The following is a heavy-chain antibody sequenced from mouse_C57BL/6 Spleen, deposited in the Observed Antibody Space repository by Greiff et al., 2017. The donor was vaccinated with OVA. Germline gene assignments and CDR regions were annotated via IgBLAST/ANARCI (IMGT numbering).Heavy chain of an antibody. J-gene: IGHJ2*01. CDR3: TSYYYGSSLYYFDY. Sequence: QVQLKQSGAELVRPGASVTLSCKASGYTFTDYEMHWVKQTPVHGLEWIGAIDPETGGTAYNQKFKGKAILTADKSSSTAYMELRSLTSEDSAVYYCTSYYYGSSLYYFDYWGQGTTLTVSS. CDR2: IDPETGGT. V-gene: IGHV1-15*01. D-gene: IGHD1-1*01. CDR1: GYTFTDYE.